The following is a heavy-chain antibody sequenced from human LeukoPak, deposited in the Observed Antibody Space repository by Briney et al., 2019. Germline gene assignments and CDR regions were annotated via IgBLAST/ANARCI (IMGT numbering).Heavy chain of an antibody. J-gene: IGHJ4*02. Sequence: SETLALTCAVHGGAFSGYYWTWIRQPPAKGLEWMWKINQSGSTTYNPSLKSRVTISVDTSKNQFSLKVNSVTAADTAIYYCARGPSERYYESIGYYYFDYWGQGTLVTVSS. CDR3: ARGPSERYYESIGYYYFDY. V-gene: IGHV4-34*01. CDR1: GGAFSGYY. D-gene: IGHD3-22*01. CDR2: INQSGST.